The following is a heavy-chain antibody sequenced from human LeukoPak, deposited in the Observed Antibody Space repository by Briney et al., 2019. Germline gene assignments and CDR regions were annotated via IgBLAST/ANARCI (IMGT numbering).Heavy chain of an antibody. J-gene: IGHJ5*02. V-gene: IGHV4-59*06. CDR1: GGSISSYY. D-gene: IGHD3-3*01. CDR3: ARASYYDFWSGYYVWFDP. Sequence: SETLSLTCTVSGGSISSYYWSWIRQPPGKGLEWIGYIYYSGSTYYNPSLKSRVTISVDTSKNQFSLKLSSVTAADTAVYYCARASYYDFWSGYYVWFDPWGQGTLVTVSS. CDR2: IYYSGST.